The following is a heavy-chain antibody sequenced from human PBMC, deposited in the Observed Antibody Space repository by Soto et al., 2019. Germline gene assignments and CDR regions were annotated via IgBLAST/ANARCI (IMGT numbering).Heavy chain of an antibody. CDR1: GGSISSSSYY. J-gene: IGHJ5*02. Sequence: PDKLSLTCTVSGGSISSSSYYWGWIRQPPGKGLEWIGSIYYSGSTYYNPSLKSRVTISVDTSKNQFSLKLSSVTAADTAVYFCAREDDDALSGNIRNWFDPWGLGTWVTGSS. V-gene: IGHV4-39*02. D-gene: IGHD1-1*01. CDR3: AREDDDALSGNIRNWFDP. CDR2: IYYSGST.